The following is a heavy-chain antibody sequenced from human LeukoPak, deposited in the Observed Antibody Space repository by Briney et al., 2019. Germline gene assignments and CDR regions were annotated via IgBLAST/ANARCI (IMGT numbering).Heavy chain of an antibody. J-gene: IGHJ4*02. V-gene: IGHV4-39*07. CDR2: IYYSGST. Sequence: SETLSLTCTVSGGSISTSSYFWGWIRQPPGKGLEWIGSIYYSGSTYYNPSLKSRVTISVDTSKNQFSLKLSSVTAADTAVYYCARGYYYDSSGYYYPPSGWGQGTLVTVSS. D-gene: IGHD3-22*01. CDR1: GGSISTSSYF. CDR3: ARGYYYDSSGYYYPPSG.